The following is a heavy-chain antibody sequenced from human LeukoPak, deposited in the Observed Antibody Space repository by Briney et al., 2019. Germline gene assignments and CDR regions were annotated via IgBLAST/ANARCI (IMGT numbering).Heavy chain of an antibody. CDR3: ARDMGVVATIRFWFDP. D-gene: IGHD5-12*01. CDR1: GFTFSSYA. J-gene: IGHJ5*02. CDR2: ISYDGSNK. Sequence: GGSLRLSCAASGFTFSSYAMHWVRQAPGKGLEWVAVISYDGSNKYYAGSVKGRFTISRDNSKNTLYLQMNSLRAEDTAVYYCARDMGVVATIRFWFDPWGQGTLVTVSS. V-gene: IGHV3-30*01.